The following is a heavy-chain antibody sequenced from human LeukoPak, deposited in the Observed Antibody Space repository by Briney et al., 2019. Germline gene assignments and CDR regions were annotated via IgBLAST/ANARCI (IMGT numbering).Heavy chain of an antibody. CDR1: GFTFDDYA. J-gene: IGHJ6*02. V-gene: IGHV3-9*01. D-gene: IGHD6-13*01. CDR2: ISWNSGSI. Sequence: GRSLRLSCAASGFTFDDYAMHWVRQAPGKGLEWVSGISWNSGSICYADSVKGRFTISRDNAKNSLYLQMNSLRAEDTALYYCAKDGKYSSSWLNEDYYYYGMDVWGQGTTVTVSS. CDR3: AKDGKYSSSWLNEDYYYYGMDV.